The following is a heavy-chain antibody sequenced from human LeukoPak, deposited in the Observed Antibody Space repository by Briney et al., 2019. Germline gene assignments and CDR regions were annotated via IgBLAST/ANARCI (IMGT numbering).Heavy chain of an antibody. Sequence: ETLSLTCTVSGYSISNGYYWGWVRQAPGKGLEWVANIKQDGSEKYYVDSVKGRFTISRDNAKNSLYLQMNSLRAEDTAVYYCARAPDSYYYYMDVWGKGTTVTVSS. CDR3: ARAPDSYYYYMDV. J-gene: IGHJ6*03. CDR1: GYSISNGYY. D-gene: IGHD3-22*01. V-gene: IGHV3-7*04. CDR2: IKQDGSEK.